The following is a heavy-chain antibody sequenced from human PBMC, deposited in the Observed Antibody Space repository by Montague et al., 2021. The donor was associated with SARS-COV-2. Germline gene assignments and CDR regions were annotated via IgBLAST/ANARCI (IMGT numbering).Heavy chain of an antibody. CDR2: TYYRFKRYN. CDR1: GDSVSSNRAA. CDR3: ARGLWFGELLSLYYYYGMDV. D-gene: IGHD3-10*01. J-gene: IGHJ6*02. V-gene: IGHV6-1*01. Sequence: CAISGDSVSSNRAAWNWIRQAPSRGREWLGRTYYRFKRYNDYAVAVKSRRTINPDTPKNQFSLQLNSVTPEDTAVYYCARGLWFGELLSLYYYYGMDVWGQGTTVTVSS.